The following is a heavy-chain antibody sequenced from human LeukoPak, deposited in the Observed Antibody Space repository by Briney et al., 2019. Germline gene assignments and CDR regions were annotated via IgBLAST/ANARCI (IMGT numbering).Heavy chain of an antibody. CDR1: GFTVSSNY. Sequence: GGSLRLSCAASGFTVSSNYMSWVRQAPGKGLEWVSRINSDGSSTSYADSVKGRFTISRDNAKNTLYLQMNSLRAEDTAVYYCARVKAFYDFWSPSAFDIWGQGTMVTVSS. V-gene: IGHV3-74*01. J-gene: IGHJ3*02. CDR2: INSDGSST. CDR3: ARVKAFYDFWSPSAFDI. D-gene: IGHD3-3*01.